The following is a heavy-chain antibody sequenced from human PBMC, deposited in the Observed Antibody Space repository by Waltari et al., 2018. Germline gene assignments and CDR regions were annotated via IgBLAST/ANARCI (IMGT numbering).Heavy chain of an antibody. CDR1: GESFSGYF. J-gene: IGHJ6*02. Sequence: QVQLQQWGAGLLKPSETLSRTCAVYGESFSGYFWSWIRQPPGKGLEWIGEIILDGSTNFSPSLKDQVTISVDTSKKQVALKLTSVTAADAAVYYCARGPMLDYGDNSGHYYYGLDVWGQGTTVIVSS. CDR2: IILDGST. V-gene: IGHV4-34*01. D-gene: IGHD4-17*01. CDR3: ARGPMLDYGDNSGHYYYGLDV.